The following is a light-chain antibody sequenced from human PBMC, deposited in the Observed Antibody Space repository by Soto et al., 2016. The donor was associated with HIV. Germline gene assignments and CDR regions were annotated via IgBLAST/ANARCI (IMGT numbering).Light chain of an antibody. J-gene: IGKJ2*01. CDR1: QSINTW. CDR2: KAS. CDR3: QQYKSYPYT. Sequence: DIQMTQSPSSLSASVGDRVTITCRASQSINTWLAWFQHKPGKAPKLLIYKASTLESEVPSRFSGSGSGTEFTLTISSLQPDDFATYYCQQYKSYPYTFGQGTKLEIK. V-gene: IGKV1-5*03.